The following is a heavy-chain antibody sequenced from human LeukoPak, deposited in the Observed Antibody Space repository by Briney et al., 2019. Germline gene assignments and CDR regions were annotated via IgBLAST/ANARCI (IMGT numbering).Heavy chain of an antibody. V-gene: IGHV4-30-2*01. D-gene: IGHD4-17*01. J-gene: IGHJ2*01. CDR3: ATGFHYGDYGVYFDR. Sequence: SQTLSLTCAVSGGSISSGGYSWSWIRQPPGKGLEWIGYIYHSGSTYYNPSLKSRVTISVDRSKNQFSLKLSSVTAADTAVYSCATGFHYGDYGVYFDRWGRGTLVTVSS. CDR2: IYHSGST. CDR1: GGSISSGGYS.